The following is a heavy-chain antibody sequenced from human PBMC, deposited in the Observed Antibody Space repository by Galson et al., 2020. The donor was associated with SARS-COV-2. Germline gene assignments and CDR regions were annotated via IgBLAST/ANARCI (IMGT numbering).Heavy chain of an antibody. CDR1: GFAFSTYA. J-gene: IGHJ4*02. CDR3: AKDYDILTGPI. Sequence: GGSLRLSCAASGFAFSTYALSWVRQAPRRGLEWVSAISARGDATYYADSVKGRFTISRDNSKNTLYLQMNSLRAEDTAVYYCAKDYDILTGPIWGQGTLVTVSS. V-gene: IGHV3-23*01. CDR2: ISARGDAT. D-gene: IGHD3-9*01.